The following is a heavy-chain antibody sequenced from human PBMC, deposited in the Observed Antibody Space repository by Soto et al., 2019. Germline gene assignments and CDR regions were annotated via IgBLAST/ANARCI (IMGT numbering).Heavy chain of an antibody. CDR2: IRSKAYGGTT. Sequence: PGGSLRLSCTASGFTFGDYAMSWFRQAPGKGLEWVGFIRSKAYGGTTEYAASVKGRFTISRDDSKSIAYLQMNSLKTEDTAVYYCTRERSWRGYSYADWVWFDPWGQGTLVTVSS. CDR1: GFTFGDYA. J-gene: IGHJ5*02. CDR3: TRERSWRGYSYADWVWFDP. D-gene: IGHD5-18*01. V-gene: IGHV3-49*03.